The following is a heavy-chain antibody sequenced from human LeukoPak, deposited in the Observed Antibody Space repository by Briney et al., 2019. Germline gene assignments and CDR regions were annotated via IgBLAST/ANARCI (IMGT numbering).Heavy chain of an antibody. CDR1: GYSISGGYY. J-gene: IGHJ3*02. Sequence: SETLSLTCTVSGYSISGGYYWGWIRQPPGKGLEWIGSIYHSGSTYYNPSLKSRVTISVDTSKNQFSLKLSSVTAADTAVYYCARGVDIVVVPAAVFFDIWGQGTMGTVSS. D-gene: IGHD2-2*03. V-gene: IGHV4-38-2*02. CDR3: ARGVDIVVVPAAVFFDI. CDR2: IYHSGST.